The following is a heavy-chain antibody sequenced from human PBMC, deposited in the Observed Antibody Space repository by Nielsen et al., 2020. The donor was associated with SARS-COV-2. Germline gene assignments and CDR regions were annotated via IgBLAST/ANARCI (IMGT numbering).Heavy chain of an antibody. V-gene: IGHV3-21*01. CDR1: GFTFSSYS. J-gene: IGHJ6*02. Sequence: GGSLRLSCAASGFTFSSYSVNWVRQAPGQGLEWVSSISSSSSYIYYADSVKGRFTISRDNAKNSLYLQMNSLRAEDTAVYYCARDACSSTSCYGLYYYYYGMDVWGQGTTVTVSS. CDR3: ARDACSSTSCYGLYYYYYGMDV. D-gene: IGHD2-2*01. CDR2: ISSSSSYI.